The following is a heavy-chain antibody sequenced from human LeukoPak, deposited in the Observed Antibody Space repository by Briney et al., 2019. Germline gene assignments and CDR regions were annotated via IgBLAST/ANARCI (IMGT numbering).Heavy chain of an antibody. CDR1: GYTFTGYY. CDR2: INPNSGGT. Sequence: GASVKVSCKASGYTFTGYYMHWVRQAPGQGLEWMGWINPNSGGTNYAQKFQGRVTMTEDTSTDTANMELSSLRSEDTAVYYCATSKFGDYYYYYGMDVWGQGTTVTVSS. CDR3: ATSKFGDYYYYYGMDV. D-gene: IGHD3-16*01. J-gene: IGHJ6*02. V-gene: IGHV1-2*02.